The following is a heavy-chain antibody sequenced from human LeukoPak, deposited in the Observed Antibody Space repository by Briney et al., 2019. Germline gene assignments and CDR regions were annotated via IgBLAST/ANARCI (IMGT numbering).Heavy chain of an antibody. Sequence: SETLSLTCAVSGYSISSGYYWGWIRQPPGKGLEWIGSIYHSGSTYYNQSLKSRVTISVDTSKNQFSLKLSSVTAADTAVYYCARDGLLLWFGELLSKVNWFDPWGQGTLVTVSS. CDR1: GYSISSGYY. CDR3: ARDGLLLWFGELLSKVNWFDP. D-gene: IGHD3-10*01. V-gene: IGHV4-38-2*02. CDR2: IYHSGST. J-gene: IGHJ5*02.